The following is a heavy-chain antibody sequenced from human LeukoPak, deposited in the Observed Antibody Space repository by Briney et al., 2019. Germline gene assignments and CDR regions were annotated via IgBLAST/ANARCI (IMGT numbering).Heavy chain of an antibody. CDR3: ANRPTVAAAGMGKAFDI. Sequence: GGSPRLSCAASGFTFSTYGMHWVRQAPGKGLEWVAFIRYDGSNKYYADSVKGRFTISRDNSKNTLYLQMNSLRAEDTAVYYCANRPTVAAAGMGKAFDIWGQGTMVTVSS. CDR2: IRYDGSNK. V-gene: IGHV3-30*02. J-gene: IGHJ3*02. CDR1: GFTFSTYG. D-gene: IGHD6-25*01.